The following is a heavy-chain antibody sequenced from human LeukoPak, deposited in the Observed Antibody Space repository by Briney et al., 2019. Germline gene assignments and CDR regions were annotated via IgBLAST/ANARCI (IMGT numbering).Heavy chain of an antibody. CDR1: GGSISSYY. CDR2: IYYSGST. Sequence: PSETLSLTCTVSGGSISSYYWSWIRQPPGKGLEWIGYIYYSGSTNYNPSLKSRVTISVDTSRNQFSLKLSSVTAADTAVYYCARGSYYDFWSGYSIYYYYMDVWGKGTTVTVSS. CDR3: ARGSYYDFWSGYSIYYYYMDV. D-gene: IGHD3-3*01. J-gene: IGHJ6*03. V-gene: IGHV4-59*12.